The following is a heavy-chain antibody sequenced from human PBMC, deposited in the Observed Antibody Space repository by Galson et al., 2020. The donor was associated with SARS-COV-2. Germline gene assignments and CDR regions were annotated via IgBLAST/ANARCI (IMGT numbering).Heavy chain of an antibody. CDR2: MNPNRDYR. CDR3: VRLEGQKGHGVFDI. V-gene: IGHV1-8*01. Sequence: SVKVSRTASGYTFTKHEINSVRPPTAQGLDWMGRMNPNRDYRDYAHKFHGRVTMTRDTSISTVYMELSSLTSDDTAVYYCVRLEGQKGHGVFDIWGRGTMVTVSS. D-gene: IGHD2-8*01. CDR1: GYTFTKHE. J-gene: IGHJ3*02.